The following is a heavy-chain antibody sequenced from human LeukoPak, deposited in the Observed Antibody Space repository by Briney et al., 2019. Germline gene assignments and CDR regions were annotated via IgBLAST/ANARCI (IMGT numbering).Heavy chain of an antibody. V-gene: IGHV3-21*01. Sequence: GGSLRLSCAASGFTFSSYSMNWVRQAPGKGLEWVSSISSSSGYIYYADSVKGRFTISRDNAKNSLYLQMNSLRAEDTAVYYCARAGGPRTPDAFDIWGQGTMVTVSS. CDR2: ISSSSGYI. CDR1: GFTFSSYS. D-gene: IGHD3-16*01. CDR3: ARAGGPRTPDAFDI. J-gene: IGHJ3*02.